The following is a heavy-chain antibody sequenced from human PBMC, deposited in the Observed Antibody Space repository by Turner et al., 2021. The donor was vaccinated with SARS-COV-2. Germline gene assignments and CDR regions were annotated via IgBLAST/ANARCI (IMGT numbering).Heavy chain of an antibody. Sequence: QVQLVQSGAEVKKPGASVTVSCKASGYTFTSYDISWVRQAPGQGLEWMGWISSYNGNTNYAQKLQGRVTMTTDTSTSTAYMELRSLRSDDTAVYYCARDRIAAAGTGWFDPWGQGTLVTVSS. CDR3: ARDRIAAAGTGWFDP. CDR2: ISSYNGNT. V-gene: IGHV1-18*01. CDR1: GYTFTSYD. D-gene: IGHD6-13*01. J-gene: IGHJ5*02.